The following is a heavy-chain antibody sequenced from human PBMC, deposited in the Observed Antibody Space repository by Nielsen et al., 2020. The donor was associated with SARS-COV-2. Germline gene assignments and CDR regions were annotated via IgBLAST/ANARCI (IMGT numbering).Heavy chain of an antibody. CDR3: ARARATIFGLVMSYGMDV. CDR1: GYTFTDYY. Sequence: ASVKVSCKASGYTFTDYYIHWVRQAPGQGLEWMGRINPYSGGTNYAQKFQCTVTMTRDASISTVYIELTSDDTAVYYCARARATIFGLVMSYGMDVWGQGTTVAVSS. CDR2: INPYSGGT. V-gene: IGHV1-2*06. J-gene: IGHJ6*02. D-gene: IGHD3/OR15-3a*01.